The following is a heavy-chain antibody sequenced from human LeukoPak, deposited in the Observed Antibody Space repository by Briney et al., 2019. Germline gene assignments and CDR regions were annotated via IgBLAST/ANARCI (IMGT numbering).Heavy chain of an antibody. D-gene: IGHD1-26*01. CDR3: AKDVGKWESLHFFDY. Sequence: PGGSLRLSCAASGFFVSNNYMSWVRQAPGKGLEWISGISGSGASTYYADSVTGRFTISRDNSRNTLYLQMNSLRGDDTAVYYCAKDVGKWESLHFFDYWGQGTLVTVSS. CDR1: GFFVSNNY. CDR2: ISGSGAST. J-gene: IGHJ4*02. V-gene: IGHV3-23*01.